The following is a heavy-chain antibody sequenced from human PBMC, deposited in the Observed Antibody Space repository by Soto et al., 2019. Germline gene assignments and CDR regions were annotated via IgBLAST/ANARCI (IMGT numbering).Heavy chain of an antibody. J-gene: IGHJ4*02. V-gene: IGHV4-34*01. CDR2: INYSGST. CDR1: GGSFSGYY. CDR3: SRVFGAYWYFDY. Sequence: SETLSLTCAVYGGSFSGYYWSWIRQPPGKGLEWIGEINYSGSTNYNPSLKSRVTMSVDTSENQFSLQLNSVTAADTAVYYCSRVFGAYWYFDYWGQGMLVTVSS. D-gene: IGHD2-8*02.